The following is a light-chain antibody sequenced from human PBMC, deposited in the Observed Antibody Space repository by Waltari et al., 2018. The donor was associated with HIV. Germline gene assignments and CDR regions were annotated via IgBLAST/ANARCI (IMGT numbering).Light chain of an antibody. J-gene: IGLJ2*01. CDR3: SSYTTSNSHVV. V-gene: IGLV2-14*01. CDR2: EVS. Sequence: QSALTQPASVSGPLGQSITISCTGASSDVGDYNYVSWYQQHPGKAPKVMIFEVSNRPSGVSDRFSGSKSGNTASLTISGVQPEDEADYYCSSYTTSNSHVVFGGGTKVTVL. CDR1: SSDVGDYNY.